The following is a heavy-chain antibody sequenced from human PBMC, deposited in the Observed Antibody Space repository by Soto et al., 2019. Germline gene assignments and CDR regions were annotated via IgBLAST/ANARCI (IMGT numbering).Heavy chain of an antibody. CDR2: INPRGGDS. Sequence: ASVNVSCKSSGYRFVDYYIHWVRQSPGQGLEWMGIINPRGGDSRYAQKFQGRVTVTMDTSTSTVYMDLRSLTSEDTAVYYCARVHCGGDCRPGEWFYYYGMDVWGQGTTVTVSS. V-gene: IGHV1-46*01. J-gene: IGHJ6*02. D-gene: IGHD2-21*02. CDR3: ARVHCGGDCRPGEWFYYYGMDV. CDR1: GYRFVDYY.